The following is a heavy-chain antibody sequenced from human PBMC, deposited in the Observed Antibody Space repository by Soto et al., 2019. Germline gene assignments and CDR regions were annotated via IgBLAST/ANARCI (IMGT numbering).Heavy chain of an antibody. V-gene: IGHV1-69*13. J-gene: IGHJ6*02. CDR3: ARTGIAVAGTVVWYYGMDV. CDR1: GGTFSSYA. CDR2: IIPICGTA. D-gene: IGHD6-19*01. Sequence: SVKVSCKASGGTFSSYAISWVRQAPGQGLEWMGGIIPICGTANYAQKFQGRVTITADESTSTAYMELSSLRSEDTAVYYCARTGIAVAGTVVWYYGMDVWGQGTTVTVSS.